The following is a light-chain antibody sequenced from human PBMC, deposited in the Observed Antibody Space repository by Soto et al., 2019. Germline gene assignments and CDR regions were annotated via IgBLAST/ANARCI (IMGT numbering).Light chain of an antibody. CDR2: DVT. J-gene: IGLJ1*01. CDR1: SSDVGAYNF. V-gene: IGLV2-11*01. CDR3: CSSDGSYNHV. Sequence: QSALTQPRSVSGSPGQSVTISCTGTSSDVGAYNFVSWYQQHPGKAPTLIIYDVTKWPSGVPHRFSGSKSGNTASLTISGLQAEDEAEYYCCSSDGSYNHVFGTGTKVTVL.